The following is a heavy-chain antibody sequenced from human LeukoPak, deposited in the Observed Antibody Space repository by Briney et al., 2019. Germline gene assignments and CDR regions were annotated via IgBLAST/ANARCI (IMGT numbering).Heavy chain of an antibody. J-gene: IGHJ5*02. V-gene: IGHV3-7*01. CDR3: AREEYYYDSSGYPSA. D-gene: IGHD3-22*01. CDR2: INEDGSET. Sequence: GGSLRLSCVASAFTFSDSWMTWVRQAPGKGLERVANINEDGSETWYVDSVRGRFTISRDNSKNTLYLQMNSLRAEDTAVYYCAREEYYYDSSGYPSAWGQGTLVTVSS. CDR1: AFTFSDSW.